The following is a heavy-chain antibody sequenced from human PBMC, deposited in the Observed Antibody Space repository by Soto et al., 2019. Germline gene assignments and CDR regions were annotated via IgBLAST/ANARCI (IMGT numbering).Heavy chain of an antibody. CDR3: GRGSTIVRGAPSWFDP. CDR1: GGTFSRYT. V-gene: IGHV1-69*02. CDR2: IIPMAAIA. J-gene: IGHJ5*02. Sequence: QVQLVQSGAEVKKPGSSVKVSCKASGGTFSRYTINWVRQAPGQGLEWMGRIIPMAAIANYTQKFQGRVKITVDKSSTTATMELSSLRSDDTAVYYCGRGSTIVRGAPSWFDPWGQGTLVTVSS. D-gene: IGHD3-10*01.